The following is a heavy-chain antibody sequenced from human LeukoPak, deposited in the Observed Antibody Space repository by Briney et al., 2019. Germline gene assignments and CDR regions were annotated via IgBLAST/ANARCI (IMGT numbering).Heavy chain of an antibody. J-gene: IGHJ3*02. CDR2: IKQDGSEK. D-gene: IGHD1-1*01. CDR3: ARSPRYNCNDVSAFDI. Sequence: GGSLRLSCAASGFTFSSYWMSWVRQAPGKGLEWVANIKQDGSEKYYVDSVKGRFTISRENAKKSVYLQMKSLRAEDTAVYYCARSPRYNCNDVSAFDICGQGTMVTVSS. CDR1: GFTFSSYW. V-gene: IGHV3-7*01.